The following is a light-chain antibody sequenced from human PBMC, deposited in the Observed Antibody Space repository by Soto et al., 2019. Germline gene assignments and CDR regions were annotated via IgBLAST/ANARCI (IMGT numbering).Light chain of an antibody. CDR1: SSNIGAGYD. CDR2: GNN. CDR3: QSYDSSLSGSGV. Sequence: QAVVTQPPSVSGAPGQRVTISCTGSSSNIGAGYDVHWYQQLPGTAPKLLMYGNNKRPSGVPDRFSGSKSGTSASLAITGLQAEDEADYYCQSYDSSLSGSGVFGGGTKLTVL. J-gene: IGLJ3*02. V-gene: IGLV1-40*01.